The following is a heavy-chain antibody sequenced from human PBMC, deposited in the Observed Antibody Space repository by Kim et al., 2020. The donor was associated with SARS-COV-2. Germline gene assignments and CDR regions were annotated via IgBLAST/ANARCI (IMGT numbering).Heavy chain of an antibody. D-gene: IGHD3-9*01. Sequence: GGSLRLSCAASGFTFSDYYMSWIRQAPGKGLEWVSYISSSSSYTNYADSVKGRFTISRDNAKNSLYLQMNSLRAEDTAVYYCARDQKAKGDYDILTGYRLGPAAYGMDVWGQGTTVTVSS. CDR1: GFTFSDYY. J-gene: IGHJ6*02. CDR3: ARDQKAKGDYDILTGYRLGPAAYGMDV. V-gene: IGHV3-11*06. CDR2: ISSSSSYT.